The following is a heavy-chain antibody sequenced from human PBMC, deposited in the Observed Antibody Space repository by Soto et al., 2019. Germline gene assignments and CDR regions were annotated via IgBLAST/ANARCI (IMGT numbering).Heavy chain of an antibody. CDR2: VYHSGST. V-gene: IGHV4-4*02. J-gene: IGHJ4*02. D-gene: IGHD6-19*01. Sequence: QVQLQESGPGLVKPSGTLSLTCAVSGASINTNWWSWVRQPPGKGLEWIGEVYHSGSTNYNPSLMSRVTILLDKSSNQLSLQLSSVTAADTAVYYCARHIAVAGTRGFDYWGQGTLVTVSS. CDR3: ARHIAVAGTRGFDY. CDR1: GASINTNW.